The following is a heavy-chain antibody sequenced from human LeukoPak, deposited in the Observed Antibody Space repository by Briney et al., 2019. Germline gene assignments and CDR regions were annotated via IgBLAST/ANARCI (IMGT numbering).Heavy chain of an antibody. CDR1: GYTFTGYY. V-gene: IGHV1-2*02. Sequence: ASVKVSCKASGYTFTGYYVHWVRQAPGRGLEWMGWINPNSGGTNYAQKFQGRVTMTRDTSISAAYMELSRLRSDDTAVYYCARDKVAARPYYYYGMDVWGQGTTVTVSS. CDR2: INPNSGGT. CDR3: ARDKVAARPYYYYGMDV. J-gene: IGHJ6*02. D-gene: IGHD6-6*01.